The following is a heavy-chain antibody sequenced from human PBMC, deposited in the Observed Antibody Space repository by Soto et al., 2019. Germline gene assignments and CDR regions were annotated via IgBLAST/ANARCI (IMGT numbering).Heavy chain of an antibody. Sequence: QITLKESGPTLVKPTQTLTLTYTFSGFSLSTSGVGVGWIRLPPGKALEWLALIYWDDDKRYRPSLKSRLTITKDTSKNQVVLTMTNMDPVDTATYYCAHRRRHYYGSGSYGVWGQGTLVTVSS. CDR3: AHRRRHYYGSGSYGV. V-gene: IGHV2-5*02. CDR2: IYWDDDK. CDR1: GFSLSTSGVG. J-gene: IGHJ4*02. D-gene: IGHD3-10*01.